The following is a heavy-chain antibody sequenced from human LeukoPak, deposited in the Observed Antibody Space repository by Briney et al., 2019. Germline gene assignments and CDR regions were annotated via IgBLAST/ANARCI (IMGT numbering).Heavy chain of an antibody. D-gene: IGHD3-10*01. CDR1: GGSISSYY. CDR2: IYTSGST. V-gene: IGHV4-4*07. Sequence: SETLSLTCTVSGGSISSYYWSWIRQPAGKGLEWIGRIYTSGSTNYNPSLKSRVTISVDTSKNQFSLKLSSVTAADTTVYYCARHGSVSGGRFPNSYFDYWGQGTLVTVSS. CDR3: ARHGSVSGGRFPNSYFDY. J-gene: IGHJ4*02.